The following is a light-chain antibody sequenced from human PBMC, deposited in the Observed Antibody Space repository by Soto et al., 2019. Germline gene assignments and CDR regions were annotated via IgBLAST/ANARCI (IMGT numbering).Light chain of an antibody. V-gene: IGKV3-15*01. CDR3: QQYINLWT. J-gene: IGKJ1*01. CDR1: QSVSSN. Sequence: EIVMTQPQGTLFVSPGERVTLSCTASQSVSSNLAWYQQKPGQSPRLLIYGASTRATGVPARFSGSGSGTEFTLTISSLQSEDFAVYYCQQYINLWTFGQGTKVDIK. CDR2: GAS.